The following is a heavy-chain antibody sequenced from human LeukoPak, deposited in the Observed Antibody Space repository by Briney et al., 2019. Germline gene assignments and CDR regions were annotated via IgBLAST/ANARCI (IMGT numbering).Heavy chain of an antibody. CDR1: LGSLSRYF. D-gene: IGHD6-13*01. V-gene: IGHV4-59*01. CDR3: ARVSGGSSLDYFDY. J-gene: IGHJ4*02. CDR2: IYYSGST. Sequence: SERLSHTRMVSLGSLSRYFWCWIRPPPGKGGEGIGHIYYSGSTNYNPSLKSRLTISVDTSKNQFSLKLSSVTAADTAVYYCARVSGGSSLDYFDYWGQGTLVTVSS.